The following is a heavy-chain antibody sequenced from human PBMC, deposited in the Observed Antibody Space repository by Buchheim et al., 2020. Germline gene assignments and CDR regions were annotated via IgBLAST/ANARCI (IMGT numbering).Heavy chain of an antibody. CDR3: APATRAYCNTATCYSNFFDY. CDR1: GFTFSSYR. J-gene: IGHJ4*02. Sequence: EVQVVESGGGLVKPGGSLRLSCAASGFTFSSYRMNWVRQAPGKGLEWVSSISSGGSYIFYADSVKGRFTISRDNAKSSLYLQMDSLRADDTAIYYCAPATRAYCNTATCYSNFFDYWGQGTL. V-gene: IGHV3-21*06. D-gene: IGHD2/OR15-2a*01. CDR2: ISSGGSYI.